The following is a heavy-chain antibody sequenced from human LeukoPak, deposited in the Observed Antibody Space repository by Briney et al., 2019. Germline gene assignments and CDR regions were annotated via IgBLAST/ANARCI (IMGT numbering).Heavy chain of an antibody. J-gene: IGHJ4*02. Sequence: PGGSLTLSCAASGFTFSSYWMSWVRQARGKGLEWVDNKKQDGSEKYYVDSVKGRFTISRDNAKNSLYLQMNSLRAEDTAVYYCAREGGHYDILTGGDYWGQGTLVTVSS. CDR1: GFTFSSYW. D-gene: IGHD3-9*01. CDR3: AREGGHYDILTGGDY. CDR2: KKQDGSEK. V-gene: IGHV3-7*01.